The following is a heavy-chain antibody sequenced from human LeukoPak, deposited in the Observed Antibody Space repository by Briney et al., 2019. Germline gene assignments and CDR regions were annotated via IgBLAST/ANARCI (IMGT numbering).Heavy chain of an antibody. CDR3: ARHVNIAAAGDNWFDP. D-gene: IGHD6-13*01. V-gene: IGHV5-51*01. Sequence: GESLKISCKGSGYSFTSYWIGWVRQMPGKGLEWMGIIYPGDSDTRYGPSFQGQVTISADKSISTAYLQWSSLKASDTAMYYCARHVNIAAAGDNWFDPWGQGTLVTVSS. CDR1: GYSFTSYW. CDR2: IYPGDSDT. J-gene: IGHJ5*02.